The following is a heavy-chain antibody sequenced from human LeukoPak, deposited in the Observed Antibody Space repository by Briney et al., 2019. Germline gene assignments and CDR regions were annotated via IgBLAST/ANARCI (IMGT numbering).Heavy chain of an antibody. Sequence: GGSLRLSCAASGFSFGSFAMSWVRQAPGKGLEWVSGIIGSGGTTFYADSVKGRFTISRDNSKNTLYLQMNSLRAEDTAVYYCAKGAASRGYTYVANWGQGTLVTVSS. V-gene: IGHV3-23*01. D-gene: IGHD5-18*01. CDR2: IIGSGGTT. CDR1: GFSFGSFA. CDR3: AKGAASRGYTYVAN. J-gene: IGHJ4*02.